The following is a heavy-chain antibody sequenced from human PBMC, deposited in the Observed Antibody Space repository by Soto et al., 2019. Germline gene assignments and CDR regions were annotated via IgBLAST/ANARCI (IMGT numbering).Heavy chain of an antibody. D-gene: IGHD3-10*01. CDR2: FDPEDGET. CDR3: ARARGYYGSGSYFGGTPNYYYYGMDV. J-gene: IGHJ6*02. CDR1: GYTLTELS. V-gene: IGHV1-24*01. Sequence: GASVKVSCKVSGYTLTELSMHWVRQAPGKGHEWMGGFDPEDGETIYAQKFQGRVTITADESTSTAYMELSSLRSEDTAVYYCARARGYYGSGSYFGGTPNYYYYGMDVWGQGTTVTVSS.